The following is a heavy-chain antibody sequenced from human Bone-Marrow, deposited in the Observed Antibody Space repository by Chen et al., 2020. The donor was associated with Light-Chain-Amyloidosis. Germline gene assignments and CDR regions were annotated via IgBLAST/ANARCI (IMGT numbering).Heavy chain of an antibody. CDR3: GSRRDGDNFGY. CDR1: GYTFPNYW. Sequence: EVKKPGESLKISCKGSGYTFPNYWIGWVRQMPGKGLEWMGVIYPDDSDARYSPSFEGQVTISADKSITTAYLQWRSLKASDTDRYYCGSRRDGDNFGYWGQGTLVTVSS. CDR2: IYPDDSDA. V-gene: IGHV5-51*01. J-gene: IGHJ4*02.